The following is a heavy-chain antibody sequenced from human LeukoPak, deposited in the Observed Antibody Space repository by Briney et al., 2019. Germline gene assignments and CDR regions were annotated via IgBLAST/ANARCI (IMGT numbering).Heavy chain of an antibody. Sequence: PSETLSLTCTVSGGSISSYYWSWIRQPPGKGLEWIGYIYYSGSTNYNPSLKSRVTISVDTSKNKFSLKLSSVTAADTAVYYCARRGGSSGYDLDYWGQGTLVTVSS. D-gene: IGHD3-22*01. V-gene: IGHV4-59*08. J-gene: IGHJ4*02. CDR2: IYYSGST. CDR1: GGSISSYY. CDR3: ARRGGSSGYDLDY.